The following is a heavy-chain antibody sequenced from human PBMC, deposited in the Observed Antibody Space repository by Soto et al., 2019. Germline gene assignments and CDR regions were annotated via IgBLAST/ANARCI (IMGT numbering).Heavy chain of an antibody. CDR3: ARWVGGSMADNSGKYDS. J-gene: IGHJ5*01. D-gene: IGHD3-22*01. V-gene: IGHV3-30*03. CDR2: VSYAGSQK. CDR1: GFTFSRNG. Sequence: QVQLVESGGGVVQPGTSLRLTCAGSGFTFSRNGMHWVRQAQGKGLEWVALVSYAGSQKYYVDSVKGRFTVSSDNSENTLYLQLNSLRPEDTAVYYCARWVGGSMADNSGKYDSWGQGTLVTVSS.